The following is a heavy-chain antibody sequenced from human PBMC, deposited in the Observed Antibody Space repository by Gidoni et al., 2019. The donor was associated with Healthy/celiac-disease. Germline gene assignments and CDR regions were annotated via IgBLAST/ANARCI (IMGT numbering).Heavy chain of an antibody. Sequence: QLQLQESGPGLVKPSETLSLTCTVSGGSISSSSYYWGWIRQPPGKGLEWIGSIYYSGSTYYNPSLKSRVTRSVDTSKNQFSLKLSSVTAADTAVYYCARLRMVQGYYMDVWGKGTTVTVSS. V-gene: IGHV4-39*01. J-gene: IGHJ6*03. CDR2: IYYSGST. CDR3: ARLRMVQGYYMDV. CDR1: GGSISSSSYY. D-gene: IGHD3-10*01.